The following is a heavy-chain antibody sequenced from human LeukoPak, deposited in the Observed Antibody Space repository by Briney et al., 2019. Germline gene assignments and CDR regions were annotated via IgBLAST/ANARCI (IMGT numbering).Heavy chain of an antibody. D-gene: IGHD6-6*01. CDR2: IYYSGST. V-gene: IGHV4-59*08. CDR3: ARRDSSSYNWFDP. J-gene: IGHJ5*02. CDR1: GGSISSYY. Sequence: SETLSLTCAVSGGSISSYYWSWIRQPPGKGLEWIGYIYYSGSTNYNPSLKSRVTISVDTSKNQFSLKLSSVTAADTAVYYCARRDSSSYNWFDPWGQGTLVTVSS.